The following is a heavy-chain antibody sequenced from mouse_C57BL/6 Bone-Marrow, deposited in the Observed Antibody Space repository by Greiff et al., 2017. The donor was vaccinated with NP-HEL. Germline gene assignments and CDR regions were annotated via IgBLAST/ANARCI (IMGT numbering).Heavy chain of an antibody. D-gene: IGHD2-10*01. CDR2: IYPSDSET. CDR3: ARSSYGNYAY. V-gene: IGHV1-61*01. Sequence: QVQLQQPGAELVRPGSSVKLSCKASGYTFTSYWMDWVKQRPGQGLEWIGNIYPSDSETHYNQKFKDKATLTVDKSSSTAYMQLSSLTSVDSAVYYCARSSYGNYAYWGQGTLVTVSA. CDR1: GYTFTSYW. J-gene: IGHJ3*01.